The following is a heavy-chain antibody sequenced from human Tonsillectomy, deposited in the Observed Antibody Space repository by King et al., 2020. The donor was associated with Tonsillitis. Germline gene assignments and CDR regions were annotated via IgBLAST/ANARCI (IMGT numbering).Heavy chain of an antibody. CDR1: GDSFSSYY. CDR3: ARRRFCGGGCYSFDY. D-gene: IGHD2-21*02. J-gene: IGHJ4*02. V-gene: IGHV4-59*08. Sequence: VQLQESGPGLVKPSETLSLTCTVSGDSFSSYYWSWIRQPPGKGLEWIGYIYFSGTTKYNPSLKSRVTISVDTSKNQFSLRLSSVSAADTAVYYCARRRFCGGGCYSFDYCGQGTLVTVSS. CDR2: IYFSGTT.